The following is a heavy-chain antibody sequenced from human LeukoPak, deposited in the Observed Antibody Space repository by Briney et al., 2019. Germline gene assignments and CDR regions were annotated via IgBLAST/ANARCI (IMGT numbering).Heavy chain of an antibody. CDR2: IIPIFGTA. Sequence: ASVKVSCKASGGTFSSYAISWVRQAPGQGLEWMGGIIPIFGTANYAQKFQGRVTITADKSTSTAYMELSSLRSEDTAVYYCARDRKYYYDSSGYYSPGAFDIWGQGTMVTVSS. D-gene: IGHD3-22*01. J-gene: IGHJ3*02. CDR3: ARDRKYYYDSSGYYSPGAFDI. V-gene: IGHV1-69*06. CDR1: GGTFSSYA.